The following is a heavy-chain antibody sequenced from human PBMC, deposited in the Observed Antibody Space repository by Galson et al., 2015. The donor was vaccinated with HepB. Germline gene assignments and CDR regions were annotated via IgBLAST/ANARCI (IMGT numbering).Heavy chain of an antibody. Sequence: SLRLSCAASGFTFSNYGMHWVRQAPGKGLEWVAGIWYDGSNKHYADSVKGRFTISRDNSKNTLYLQMDSLRVEDTALYYCARHPTAFYDFWSGYSDNWFAPWGQGTLVIVSS. CDR1: GFTFSNYG. J-gene: IGHJ5*02. CDR2: IWYDGSNK. D-gene: IGHD3-3*01. V-gene: IGHV3-33*01. CDR3: ARHPTAFYDFWSGYSDNWFAP.